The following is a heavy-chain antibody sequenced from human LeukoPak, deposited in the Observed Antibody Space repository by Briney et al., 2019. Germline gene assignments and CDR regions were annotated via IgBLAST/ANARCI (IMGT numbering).Heavy chain of an antibody. Sequence: ASVKVSCKASGYTFTGYYMHWVRQAPGQGLEWMGRINPNNGATNYAQKLQGRVTMTRDTSITTAYMELSSLRSDDTAVYYCASWDWNPNYYFDYWGQGTLVTVSS. CDR3: ASWDWNPNYYFDY. CDR2: INPNNGAT. D-gene: IGHD1-1*01. J-gene: IGHJ4*02. CDR1: GYTFTGYY. V-gene: IGHV1-2*06.